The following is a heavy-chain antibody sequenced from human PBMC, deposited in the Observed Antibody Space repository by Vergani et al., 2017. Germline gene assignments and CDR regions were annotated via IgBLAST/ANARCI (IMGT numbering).Heavy chain of an antibody. CDR2: INAGNGNT. J-gene: IGHJ4*02. Sequence: QVQLVQSGAEVKKPGASVKVSCKASGYTFTSYAMPWVRPAPGQRLEWMGWINAGNGNTKYSQKFQGRVTITRDTSASTAYMELSSLRSEDTAVYYCARNGWYEFWSGYYHYYFDYWGQGTLVTVSS. D-gene: IGHD3-3*01. V-gene: IGHV1-3*01. CDR3: ARNGWYEFWSGYYHYYFDY. CDR1: GYTFTSYA.